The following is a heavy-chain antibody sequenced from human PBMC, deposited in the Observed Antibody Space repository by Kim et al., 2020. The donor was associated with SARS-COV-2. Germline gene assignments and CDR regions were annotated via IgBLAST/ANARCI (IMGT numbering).Heavy chain of an antibody. V-gene: IGHV4-4*06. Sequence: KSRVTMSVDTSQNQFSLKLSSVTAADTAVYYCARVRGYDFWSGSSNWFDPWGQGTLVTVSS. D-gene: IGHD3-3*01. J-gene: IGHJ5*02. CDR3: ARVRGYDFWSGSSNWFDP.